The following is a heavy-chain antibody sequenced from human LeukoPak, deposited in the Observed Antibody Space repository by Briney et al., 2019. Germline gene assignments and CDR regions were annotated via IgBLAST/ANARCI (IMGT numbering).Heavy chain of an antibody. CDR1: GYTFTGYY. J-gene: IGHJ4*02. CDR2: INPNSGGT. D-gene: IGHD5-18*01. CDR3: AREGPQDTAMVTPDFGY. Sequence: GASVKVSCKASGYTFTGYYMHWVRQAPGQGLEWMGWINPNSGGTNYAQKFQGRVTMTRDTSISTAYMELSRPRSDDTAVYYCAREGPQDTAMVTPDFGYWGQGTLVTVSS. V-gene: IGHV1-2*02.